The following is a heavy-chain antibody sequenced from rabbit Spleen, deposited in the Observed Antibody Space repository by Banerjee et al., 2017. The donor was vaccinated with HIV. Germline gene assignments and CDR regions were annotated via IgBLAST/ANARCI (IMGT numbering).Heavy chain of an antibody. D-gene: IGHD1-1*01. CDR2: IDTNDGDT. CDR1: GFSFSDRDV. V-gene: IGHV1S45*01. Sequence: QEQLEESGGGLVKPEGSLTLTCKASGFSFSDRDVICWVRQAPGKGLEWIACIDTNDGDTDYANWPKGRFTISKTSSTTVTLQMTSLTAADTATYFCARYISYASSSGYYPDAFDPWGPGTLVTVS. CDR3: ARYISYASSSGYYPDAFDP. J-gene: IGHJ2*01.